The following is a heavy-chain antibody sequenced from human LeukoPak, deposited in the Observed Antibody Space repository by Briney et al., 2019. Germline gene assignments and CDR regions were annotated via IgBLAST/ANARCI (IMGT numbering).Heavy chain of an antibody. CDR2: IYYSGST. CDR1: GGSISSSSYY. V-gene: IGHV4-39*07. CDR3: ARNGIAVAPPRQYYFDY. J-gene: IGHJ4*02. D-gene: IGHD6-19*01. Sequence: PSETLSLTCTVSGGSISSSSYYWGWIRQPPGKGLEWIGSIYYSGSTYYNPSLKSRVTISVDTSKNQFSLKLSSVTAADTAVYYCARNGIAVAPPRQYYFDYWGQGTLVTVSS.